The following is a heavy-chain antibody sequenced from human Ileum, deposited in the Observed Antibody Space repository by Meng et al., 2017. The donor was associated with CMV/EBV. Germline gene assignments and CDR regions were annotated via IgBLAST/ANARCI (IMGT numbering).Heavy chain of an antibody. V-gene: IGHV4-4*07. D-gene: IGHD3-16*01. CDR3: ARGPGGFGDFNFDY. CDR2: IYHGGST. Sequence: VQLQQPGPRLVKPSETLSLTCTVSGDSITSFYWSWIRQPAGKALEWIGRIYHGGSTNYNPSLKSRVTLSVDTSKNQFSMRLTSVTAADTAVYYCARGPGGFGDFNFDYWGQGTLVTVSS. J-gene: IGHJ4*02. CDR1: GDSITSFY.